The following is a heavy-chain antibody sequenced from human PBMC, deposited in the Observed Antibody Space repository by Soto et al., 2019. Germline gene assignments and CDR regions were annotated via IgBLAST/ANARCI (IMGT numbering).Heavy chain of an antibody. J-gene: IGHJ4*02. Sequence: LSLTCTVSGDSISSGDYYWSWIRQTPGKGLEWIGYIYYSGSTYYNPSLKSRVTISVDTSKNQFSLKLSSVTAADTAVYYCASITGTTFSWAGLFETFDYWGQGTLVTVSS. CDR3: ASITGTTFSWAGLFETFDY. V-gene: IGHV4-30-4*01. CDR1: GDSISSGDYY. D-gene: IGHD1-7*01. CDR2: IYYSGST.